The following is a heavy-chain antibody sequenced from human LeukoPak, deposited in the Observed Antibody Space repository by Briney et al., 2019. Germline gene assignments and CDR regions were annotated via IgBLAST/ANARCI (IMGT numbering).Heavy chain of an antibody. CDR2: ISGSGDGT. Sequence: GGSLRLSCAASGFIFSSYAMNWGRQAPGKGLEWVSAISGSGDGTYYADSVKGRFTVSRDNSKNTLYLQMNNLRAEDSAVYYCAKGVGGYCSSTDCRAYDDWGQGTLVTVSS. D-gene: IGHD2-2*01. J-gene: IGHJ4*02. V-gene: IGHV3-23*01. CDR3: AKGVGGYCSSTDCRAYDD. CDR1: GFIFSSYA.